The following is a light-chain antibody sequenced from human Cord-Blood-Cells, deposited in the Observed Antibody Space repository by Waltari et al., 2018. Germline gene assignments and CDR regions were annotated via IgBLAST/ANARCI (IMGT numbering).Light chain of an antibody. CDR2: AAS. CDR1: QGISSY. CDR3: QQYYSYPLT. Sequence: AIRMTQSPSSFSASTGARVTITCRASQGISSYLAWYQQKPGKAPKLLIYAASTLQIGVPSRFSGSGSVTDFTLTISCLQSEDFATYYCQQYYSYPLTFGPGTKVDIK. J-gene: IGKJ3*01. V-gene: IGKV1-8*01.